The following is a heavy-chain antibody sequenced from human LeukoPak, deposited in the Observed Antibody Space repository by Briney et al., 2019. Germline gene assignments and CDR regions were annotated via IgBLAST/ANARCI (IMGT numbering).Heavy chain of an antibody. V-gene: IGHV5-51*01. Sequence: GESLQISCQGSGYRFTSYWIGWVRPLPGKGLEWMGIIYPGDSDTRYSPSFQGQVTISADKSISTAYLQWSSLKASDTAMYYCAREFSYGYGYWGQGTLVTVSS. CDR2: IYPGDSDT. J-gene: IGHJ4*02. CDR3: AREFSYGYGY. CDR1: GYRFTSYW. D-gene: IGHD5-18*01.